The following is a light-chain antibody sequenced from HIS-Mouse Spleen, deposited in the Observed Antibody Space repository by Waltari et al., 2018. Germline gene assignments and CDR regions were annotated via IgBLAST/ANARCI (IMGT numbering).Light chain of an antibody. Sequence: QSVLTQPPSASGTPGQRVTISCSGSSSNIGSNYVYCYQQLPGTAPKLLIYRNNQLPSGVPDRFSGSKSGTSASLASSGLRSEDEADYYCAAWDDSLSGPVFGGGTKLTVL. CDR2: RNN. CDR1: SSNIGSNY. J-gene: IGLJ3*02. CDR3: AAWDDSLSGPV. V-gene: IGLV1-47*01.